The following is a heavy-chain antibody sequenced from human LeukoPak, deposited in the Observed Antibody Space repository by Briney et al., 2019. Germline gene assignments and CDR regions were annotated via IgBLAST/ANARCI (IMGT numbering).Heavy chain of an antibody. CDR1: GGSISSYY. D-gene: IGHD2-15*01. CDR2: IYYSGST. J-gene: IGHJ4*02. CDR3: ARAAARTAPDY. V-gene: IGHV4-59*06. Sequence: SETLSLTCTVSGGSISSYYWSWIRQHPGKGLEWIGYIYYSGSTYHNPSLKSRVTISVDTSKNQFSLKLSSVTAADTAVYYCARAAARTAPDYWGQGTLVTVSS.